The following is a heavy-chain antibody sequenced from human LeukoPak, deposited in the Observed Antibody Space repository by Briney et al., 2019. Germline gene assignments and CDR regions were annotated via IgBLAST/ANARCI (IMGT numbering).Heavy chain of an antibody. CDR1: GFTFSSYG. D-gene: IGHD3-22*01. V-gene: IGHV3-30*02. CDR2: IRYDGSNK. Sequence: GGSLRLSCAASGFTFSSYGMHWVRQAPGKGLEWVAFIRYDGSNKYYADSVKGRFTISRDNSKNTLYLQMNSLRSDDTAVYYCASTTRGLVVPFDYWGQGTLVTVSS. J-gene: IGHJ4*02. CDR3: ASTTRGLVVPFDY.